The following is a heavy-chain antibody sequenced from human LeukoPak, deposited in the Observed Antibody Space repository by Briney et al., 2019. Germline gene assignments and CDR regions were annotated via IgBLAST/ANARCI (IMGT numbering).Heavy chain of an antibody. D-gene: IGHD2-21*02. CDR3: AYCGGDCYTRLHY. V-gene: IGHV3-23*01. CDR1: GFTFSSYA. CDR2: ISGSGGST. Sequence: PGGSLRLSCAASGFTFSSYAMSWVRQAPGKGLEWVSAISGSGGSTYYADSVKGRFTISRDNSKNTLYLQMNSLRADDTAVYYCAYCGGDCYTRLHYWGQGTLVTVSS. J-gene: IGHJ4*02.